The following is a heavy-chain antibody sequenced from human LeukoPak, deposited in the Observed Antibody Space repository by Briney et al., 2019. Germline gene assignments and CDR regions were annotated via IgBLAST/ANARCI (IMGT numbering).Heavy chain of an antibody. J-gene: IGHJ6*02. V-gene: IGHV3-30-3*01. CDR3: AREASFYGMDV. Sequence: GGSLRLSCVASGFSFGSNWMSRVRQAPGKGLEWVAVISYDGSNKYYADSVKGRFTISRDNSKNTLYLQMNSLRAEDTAVYYCAREASFYGMDVWGQGTTVTVSS. CDR2: ISYDGSNK. CDR1: GFSFGSNW.